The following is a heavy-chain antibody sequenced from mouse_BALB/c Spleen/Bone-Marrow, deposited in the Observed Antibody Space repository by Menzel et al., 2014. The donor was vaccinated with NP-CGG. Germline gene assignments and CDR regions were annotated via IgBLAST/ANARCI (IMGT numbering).Heavy chain of an antibody. J-gene: IGHJ4*01. V-gene: IGHV1S81*02. D-gene: IGHD2-1*01. CDR3: ARRGNYGAMDY. CDR1: GYTFTSHW. Sequence: QVQLQQSGAELAKPGASVKLSCKASGYTFTSHWMHWVKQRPGQGLEWIGEINPSNGRSNYNEKLKSKATLTVDKSSSTAYMQLSSLTSEDPAVYYCARRGNYGAMDYWGQGTSVTVSS. CDR2: INPSNGRS.